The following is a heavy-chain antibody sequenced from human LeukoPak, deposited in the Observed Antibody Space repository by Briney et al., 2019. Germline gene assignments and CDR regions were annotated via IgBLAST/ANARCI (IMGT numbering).Heavy chain of an antibody. J-gene: IGHJ3*02. CDR3: ASNLNERNITMIVVVIHAFDI. Sequence: ASVKVSCKASGYTFTSYDINWVRQATGQGLEWMGWMNPNSGNTGYAQKFQGRVTMTRNTSISTAYMELSSLRAEDTAVYYCASNLNERNITMIVVVIHAFDIWGQGTMVTVSS. D-gene: IGHD3-22*01. CDR1: GYTFTSYD. CDR2: MNPNSGNT. V-gene: IGHV1-8*01.